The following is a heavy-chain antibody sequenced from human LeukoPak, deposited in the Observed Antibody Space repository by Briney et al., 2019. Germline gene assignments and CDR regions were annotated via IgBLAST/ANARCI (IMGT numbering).Heavy chain of an antibody. D-gene: IGHD3-10*01. CDR3: ARANYYGSGKKDLDY. V-gene: IGHV1-8*01. CDR2: MNPNSGNT. Sequence: ASVKVSCKASGYTFTTYDINWVRQATGQGPEWMGWMNPNSGNTGYAQKFQGRVTVTRNTSMSTAYMELNSLRSEDTAVYYCARANYYGSGKKDLDYWGQGTLVTVSS. CDR1: GYTFTTYD. J-gene: IGHJ4*02.